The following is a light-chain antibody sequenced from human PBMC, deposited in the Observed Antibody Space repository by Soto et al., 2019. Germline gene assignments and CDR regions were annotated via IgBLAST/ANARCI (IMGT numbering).Light chain of an antibody. CDR1: SSDVGGYKY. Sequence: QSALTQPASVSGSPGQSITISCTGTSSDVGGYKYVSWYQQHPGKAPKLMIYEVSNRPSGVSNRFSGSKSGNTASLTISGLQAEDEADYYCSSYTSSSTLNYVFGTGTKV. CDR3: SSYTSSSTLNYV. J-gene: IGLJ1*01. V-gene: IGLV2-14*01. CDR2: EVS.